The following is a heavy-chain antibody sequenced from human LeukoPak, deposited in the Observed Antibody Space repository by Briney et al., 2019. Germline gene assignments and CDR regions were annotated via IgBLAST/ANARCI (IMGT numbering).Heavy chain of an antibody. CDR2: ISRSSSSI. V-gene: IGHV3-21*06. D-gene: IGHD2/OR15-2a*01. CDR3: ARGPVGCNSAARHFGPFDI. Sequence: GGSLRLSCAASGFSFSNHLMNWVRQAPGKGLEWVSSISRSSSSIFYADSLRGRFTISRDNAKNSLYLEIYSLRVEDTAVYFCARGPVGCNSAARHFGPFDIWGQGAMVTVSS. J-gene: IGHJ3*02. CDR1: GFSFSNHL.